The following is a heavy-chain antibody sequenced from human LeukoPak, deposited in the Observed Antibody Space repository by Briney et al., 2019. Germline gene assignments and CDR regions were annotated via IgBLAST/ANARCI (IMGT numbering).Heavy chain of an antibody. CDR1: GASISSYY. V-gene: IGHV4-4*07. CDR2: IYTSGST. D-gene: IGHD2-2*01. J-gene: IGHJ4*02. CDR3: ARLSAYSSSSRGFDY. Sequence: PSETLSLTCTVSGASISSYYWTWIRQPAGKGLEWIGRIYTSGSTNYNPPLKSRVAMSVDTSKNQFSLKLSSVTAADTAVYYCARLSAYSSSSRGFDYWGQGTLVTVSS.